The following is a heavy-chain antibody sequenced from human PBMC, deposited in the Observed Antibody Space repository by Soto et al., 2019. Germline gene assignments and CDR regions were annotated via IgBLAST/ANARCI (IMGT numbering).Heavy chain of an antibody. CDR1: GFTFSSYE. CDR3: ARSSGNTDYYYGMDV. D-gene: IGHD1-7*01. V-gene: IGHV3-48*03. Sequence: LRLSCAASGFTFSSYEMNWVRQAPGKGLEWVSYISSSGSTIYYADSVKGRFTISRDNAKNSLYLQMNSLRAEDTAVYYCARSSGNTDYYYGMDVWGQGTTVTVSS. J-gene: IGHJ6*02. CDR2: ISSSGSTI.